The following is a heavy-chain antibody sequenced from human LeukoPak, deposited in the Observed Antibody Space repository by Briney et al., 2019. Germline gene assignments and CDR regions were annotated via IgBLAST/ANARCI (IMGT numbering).Heavy chain of an antibody. J-gene: IGHJ6*02. D-gene: IGHD3-16*01. CDR2: SRHKPNSYTT. CDR3: ARVSSTTAGGGYYYYGMDV. Sequence: GGSLRLSCAASGFTLSAHYIDWVRQAPGKGLEWVGRSRHKPNSYTTEYAASVKGRFTISRDDSKNSLHPQMNSLKTEDTALYYCARVSSTTAGGGYYYYGMDVWGQGTTVTVSS. CDR1: GFTLSAHY. V-gene: IGHV3-72*01.